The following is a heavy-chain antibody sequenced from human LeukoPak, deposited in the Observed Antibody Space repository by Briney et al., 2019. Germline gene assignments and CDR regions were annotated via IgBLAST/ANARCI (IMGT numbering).Heavy chain of an antibody. Sequence: ASVKVSCKASGGTFSSYAISWVRQAPGQGLEWRGGIIPIFGTANYAQKFQGRVTITADKSTSTAYMELSSLGSEDTAVYYCARDGGYCGGDCYAFDIWGQGTMVTVSS. CDR2: IIPIFGTA. J-gene: IGHJ3*02. D-gene: IGHD2-21*02. CDR3: ARDGGYCGGDCYAFDI. V-gene: IGHV1-69*06. CDR1: GGTFSSYA.